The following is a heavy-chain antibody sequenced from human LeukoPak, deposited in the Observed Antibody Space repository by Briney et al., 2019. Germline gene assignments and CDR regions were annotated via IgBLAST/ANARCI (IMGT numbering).Heavy chain of an antibody. CDR1: GGSISSSSYY. D-gene: IGHD5-24*01. Sequence: SSETLSLTCTVSGGSISSSSYYWGWIRQPPGKGLEWIGSIYYSGSTYYNPSLKSRVTISVDTSKNQFSLKLSSVTAADTAVYYCAREGRDGYNLRRGYDYWGQGTLVTVSS. CDR2: IYYSGST. CDR3: AREGRDGYNLRRGYDY. J-gene: IGHJ4*02. V-gene: IGHV4-39*02.